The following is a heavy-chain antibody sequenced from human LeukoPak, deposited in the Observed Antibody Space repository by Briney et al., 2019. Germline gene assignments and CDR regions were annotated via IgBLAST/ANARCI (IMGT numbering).Heavy chain of an antibody. CDR1: GFTFSHYY. CDR2: ISGSSGYI. D-gene: IGHD6-19*01. CDR3: ARSQWLISRGRKFDY. Sequence: GGSLRLSCAASGFTFSHYYMTWVRQAPGKGLEWVSSISGSSGYIFYADSVKGRFTISRDNAKNSLYLQMNSLRAEDTALYYCARSQWLISRGRKFDYWGQGTLVTVSS. V-gene: IGHV3-21*04. J-gene: IGHJ4*02.